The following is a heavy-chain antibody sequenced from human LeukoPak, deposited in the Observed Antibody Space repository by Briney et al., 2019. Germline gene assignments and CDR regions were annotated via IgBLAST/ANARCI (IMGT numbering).Heavy chain of an antibody. CDR3: ARLARGAFWSGPNFDY. CDR2: IIPIFGTP. J-gene: IGHJ4*02. D-gene: IGHD3-3*01. Sequence: SVKVSCKASGGTLSRSTISWVRQAPGQGLEWMGGIIPIFGTPNYAQKFQGRVTITADESTATAYMELSSLRSEDTAVYYCARLARGAFWSGPNFDYWGQGTLVTVSS. V-gene: IGHV1-69*13. CDR1: GGTLSRST.